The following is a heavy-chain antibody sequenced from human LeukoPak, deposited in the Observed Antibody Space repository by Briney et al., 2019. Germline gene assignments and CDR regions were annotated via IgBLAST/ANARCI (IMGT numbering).Heavy chain of an antibody. Sequence: SVKVSCKASGYTFTNYTLNWVRQAPGQGLEWMGGIIPIFGTANYAQKFQGRVTITADESTSTAYMELSSLRSEDTAVYYCARHKKNGGNNYYYYYGMDVWGQGTTVTVSS. J-gene: IGHJ6*02. V-gene: IGHV1-69*13. CDR3: ARHKKNGGNNYYYYYGMDV. CDR2: IIPIFGTA. CDR1: GYTFTNYT.